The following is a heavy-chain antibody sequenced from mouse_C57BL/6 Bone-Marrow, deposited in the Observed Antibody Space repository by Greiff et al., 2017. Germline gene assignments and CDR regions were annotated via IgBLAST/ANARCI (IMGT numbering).Heavy chain of an antibody. Sequence: QVQLQQPGAELVKPGASVKLSCKASGYTFTSYWMQWVKQRPGQGLEWIGEIDPSDSYTNYNQKFKGKATLTVDTSSSTAYMQLSSLTSEDSAVYYCARGGYYGSSCFAYWGQGTLVTVSA. J-gene: IGHJ3*01. D-gene: IGHD1-1*01. CDR1: GYTFTSYW. V-gene: IGHV1-50*01. CDR2: IDPSDSYT. CDR3: ARGGYYGSSCFAY.